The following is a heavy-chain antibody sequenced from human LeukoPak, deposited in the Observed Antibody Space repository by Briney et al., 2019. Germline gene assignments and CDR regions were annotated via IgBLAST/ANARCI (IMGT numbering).Heavy chain of an antibody. CDR1: GFTFDDNG. CDR2: LNWNGGTT. V-gene: IGHV3-20*04. J-gene: IGHJ4*02. D-gene: IGHD3-10*01. CDR3: ATHSYYYGSGSYPHYLDY. Sequence: GGSLRLSCAASGFTFDDNGMSWVRQAPGKGLEWVSGLNWNGGTTGYAGSVKGRFTISRDNAKNFLYLQMNSLRAEDTALYCCATHSYYYGSGSYPHYLDYWGQGTLVTVSS.